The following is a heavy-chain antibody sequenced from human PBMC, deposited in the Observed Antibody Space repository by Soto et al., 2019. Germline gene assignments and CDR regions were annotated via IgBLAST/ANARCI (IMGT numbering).Heavy chain of an antibody. CDR2: VNLNSGDT. Sequence: ASVKVSCKASGYTFTDYYMEWIRQAPGQGLEWMGWVNLNSGDTNFAQQFQGRVTMTRDTSITTAYMDLTRLRSDDTAVYYCARARPPFNWFDRWGQGTLVTVSS. V-gene: IGHV1-2*02. J-gene: IGHJ5*02. D-gene: IGHD6-6*01. CDR1: GYTFTDYY. CDR3: ARARPPFNWFDR.